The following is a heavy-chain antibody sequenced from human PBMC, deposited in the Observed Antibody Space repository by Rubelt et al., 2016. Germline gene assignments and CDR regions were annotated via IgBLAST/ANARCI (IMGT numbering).Heavy chain of an antibody. CDR3: TTDFKAISGSYARFDY. J-gene: IGHJ4*02. CDR1: GGSISSSSYY. V-gene: IGHV3-15*01. D-gene: IGHD1-26*01. Sequence: LQLQESGPGLVKPSETLSLSCTVSGGSISSSSYYWGWVRQFPGKGLEWVGRVKSNTASGTTDYAAPVKGRFTISRDDSKNTLYLQMNSLKTEDTALYYCTTDFKAISGSYARFDYWGQGTLVTVSS. CDR2: VKSNTASGTT.